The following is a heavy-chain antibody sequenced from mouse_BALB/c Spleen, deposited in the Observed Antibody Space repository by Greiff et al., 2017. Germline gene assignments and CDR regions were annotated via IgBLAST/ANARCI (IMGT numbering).Heavy chain of an antibody. CDR2: INPSNGGT. D-gene: IGHD1-1*01. J-gene: IGHJ3*01. CDR1: GYTFTSYY. CDR3: TRSGYYGSSYPFAY. V-gene: IGHV1S81*02. Sequence: QVQLQQPGAELVKPGASVKLSCKASGYTFTSYYMYWVKQRPGQGLEWIGGINPSNGGTNFNEKFKSKATLTVDKSSSTAYMQLSSLTSEDSAVYYCTRSGYYGSSYPFAYWGQGTLVTVSA.